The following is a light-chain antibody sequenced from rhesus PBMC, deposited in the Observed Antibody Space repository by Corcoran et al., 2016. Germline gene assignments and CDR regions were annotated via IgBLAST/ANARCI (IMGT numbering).Light chain of an antibody. CDR3: LQYDSSPRT. CDR1: QSISSG. Sequence: DIQMTQSPSSLSASVGDTVTITCRASQSISSGLAWYQQKPGKAPNLLIYRASNLPRGVPSRFSGSGSGTEFTLTICTRQSGDFTTYYCLQYDSSPRTFGQGTKVEI. V-gene: IGKV1-22*01. J-gene: IGKJ1*01. CDR2: RAS.